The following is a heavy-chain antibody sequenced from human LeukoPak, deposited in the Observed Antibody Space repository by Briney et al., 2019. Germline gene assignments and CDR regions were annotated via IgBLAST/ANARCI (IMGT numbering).Heavy chain of an antibody. CDR3: ARIMEYRSYGDYYYGMDV. CDR1: GGSFSGYY. Sequence: PSETLSLTCAVYGGSFSGYYWSWIRQPPGKGLEWIGEINHSGSTKYNPSLKSRVTISVDTSKNHFSLKLSSLTAADTAVYYCARIMEYRSYGDYYYGMDVWGQGTTVTVSS. V-gene: IGHV4-34*01. D-gene: IGHD5-18*01. J-gene: IGHJ6*02. CDR2: INHSGST.